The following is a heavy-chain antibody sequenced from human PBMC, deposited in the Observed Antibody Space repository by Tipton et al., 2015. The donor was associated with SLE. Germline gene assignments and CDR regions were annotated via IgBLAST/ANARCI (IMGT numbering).Heavy chain of an antibody. Sequence: SLRLSCVASGFTFTYYGMHWARQAPGKGLEWGAGIWYDGSNEKYADSVKGRFIISRDNAENTLYLQMNSLRDDDTAVYYCARGKFTYDSTGLFDNWDQGTQVTVSS. CDR1: GFTFTYYG. CDR3: ARGKFTYDSTGLFDN. CDR2: IWYDGSNE. V-gene: IGHV3-33*01. D-gene: IGHD3-22*01. J-gene: IGHJ4*02.